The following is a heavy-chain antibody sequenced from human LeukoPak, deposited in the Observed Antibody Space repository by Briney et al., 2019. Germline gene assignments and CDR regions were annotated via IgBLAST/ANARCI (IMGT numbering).Heavy chain of an antibody. Sequence: GGSLRLSCATSGFTFSDYYMTWIRQAPGKGLEWVSYISSSDSIVDYADSVKGRFTISRDNAKNSLYLRMDSLRAEDTAVYYCARRVVADFDYWGQGTLVTVSS. J-gene: IGHJ4*02. CDR2: ISSSDSIV. CDR1: GFTFSDYY. V-gene: IGHV3-11*04. CDR3: ARRVVADFDY. D-gene: IGHD2-15*01.